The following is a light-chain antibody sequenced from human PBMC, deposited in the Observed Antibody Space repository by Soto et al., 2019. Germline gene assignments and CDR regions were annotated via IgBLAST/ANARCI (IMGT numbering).Light chain of an antibody. J-gene: IGLJ1*01. CDR1: SSVVGGYNY. V-gene: IGLV2-14*01. CDR2: DVN. Sequence: QSVLTQPASVSGSPGQSITISCTGTSSVVGGYNYVSWYQQHPDRAPKLLIYDVNNRPSGVSNRFSGSKSGNTASLTISGLQAEDEADYYCCSYTGSSTYVFGTGTKVTVL. CDR3: CSYTGSSTYV.